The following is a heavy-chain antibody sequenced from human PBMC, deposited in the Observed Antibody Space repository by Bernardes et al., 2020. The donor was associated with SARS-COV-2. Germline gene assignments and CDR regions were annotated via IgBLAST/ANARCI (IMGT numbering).Heavy chain of an antibody. D-gene: IGHD2-2*02. CDR3: ARDRYCSSTSCYKGLRAFDI. Sequence: GGSLRLSCAASGFTFSSYAMHWVRQAPGKGLEWVAVISYDGSNKYYADSVKGRFTISRDNSKNTLYLQMNSLRAEDTAVYYCARDRYCSSTSCYKGLRAFDIWGQGTMVTVSS. J-gene: IGHJ3*02. V-gene: IGHV3-30*04. CDR2: ISYDGSNK. CDR1: GFTFSSYA.